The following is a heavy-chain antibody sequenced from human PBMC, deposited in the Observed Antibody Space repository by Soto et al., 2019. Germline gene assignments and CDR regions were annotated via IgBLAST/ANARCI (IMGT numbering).Heavy chain of an antibody. J-gene: IGHJ6*02. V-gene: IGHV1-69*01. CDR1: GGTFSSYA. CDR3: ATRGPPITIFSDYYYYGMDV. Sequence: QVQLVQSGAEVKKPGSSVKVSCKASGGTFSSYAISWVRQAPGQGLEWMGGIIPIFGTANYAQKFQGRVTITADESTSTAYMELSSLRSEETAVYYCATRGPPITIFSDYYYYGMDVWGQGTTVTVSS. CDR2: IIPIFGTA. D-gene: IGHD3-9*01.